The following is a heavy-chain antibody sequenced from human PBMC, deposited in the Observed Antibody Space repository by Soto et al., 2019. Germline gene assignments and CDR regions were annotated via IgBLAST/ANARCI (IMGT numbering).Heavy chain of an antibody. CDR3: AREGGGAVAATGDAFDI. V-gene: IGHV1-18*01. CDR2: ISAYNGNT. J-gene: IGHJ3*02. Sequence: QVQLVQSGAEVKKPGASVKVSCKASGYTFTSYGISWVRQAPGQGLEWMGWISAYNGNTNYAQKLQGRVTMTTDTATSTGYMELRSLRSDDTAVYYCAREGGGAVAATGDAFDIWGQGTMVTVSS. CDR1: GYTFTSYG. D-gene: IGHD6-19*01.